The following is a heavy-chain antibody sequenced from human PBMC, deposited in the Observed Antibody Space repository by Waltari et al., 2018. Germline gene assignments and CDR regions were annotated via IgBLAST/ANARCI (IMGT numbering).Heavy chain of an antibody. CDR1: GYSISSGYY. Sequence: QVQLQESGPGLVTPSETLSLTCAVYGYSISSGYYWGWIRQPPGKGLEWIGSIYHSGITYYNPSLKSRVTISVDTSKNQFSLKLSSVTAADTAVYYCARDPLYYDFWSGYYPFDYWGQGTLVTVSS. D-gene: IGHD3-3*01. CDR3: ARDPLYYDFWSGYYPFDY. J-gene: IGHJ4*02. V-gene: IGHV4-38-2*02. CDR2: IYHSGIT.